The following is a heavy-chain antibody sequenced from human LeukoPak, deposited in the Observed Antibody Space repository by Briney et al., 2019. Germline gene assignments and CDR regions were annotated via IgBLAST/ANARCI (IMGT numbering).Heavy chain of an antibody. CDR1: GFTFSNYG. CDR3: ARDYGSHMDV. V-gene: IGHV3-30*02. CDR2: IRYDGNNK. Sequence: PGGSLRLSCAASGFTFSNYGMHWVRQAPGKGLEWVAFIRYDGNNKYYADSVKGRFTISRDNSKNTLYLQMNSLRAEDTAVYYCARDYGSHMDVWGKGTTVTVSS. D-gene: IGHD1-14*01. J-gene: IGHJ6*03.